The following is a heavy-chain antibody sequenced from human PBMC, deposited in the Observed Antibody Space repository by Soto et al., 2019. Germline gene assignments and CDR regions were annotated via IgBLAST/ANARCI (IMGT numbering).Heavy chain of an antibody. CDR1: GGSISSYY. D-gene: IGHD2-2*01. CDR3: AREQTHCSSTSSYGRRSHNYYMDV. J-gene: IGHJ6*03. Sequence: QVQLQESGPGLVKPSETLSLTCTVSGGSISSYYWSWIRQPPGKGLEWIGYIYYSGSTNYHPSLKSRFTRSVDTSKSPFSLKLSSVTAADTAVYYCAREQTHCSSTSSYGRRSHNYYMDVWGKGTTVNVSS. CDR2: IYYSGST. V-gene: IGHV4-59*01.